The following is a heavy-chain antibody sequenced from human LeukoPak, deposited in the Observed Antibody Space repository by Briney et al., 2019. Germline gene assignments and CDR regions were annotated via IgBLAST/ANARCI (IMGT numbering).Heavy chain of an antibody. CDR1: RLTFSDYY. V-gene: IGHV3-11*04. CDR3: ARSQSSGSYFFDY. CDR2: INSSGSTI. J-gene: IGHJ4*02. D-gene: IGHD1-26*01. Sequence: KTGGSLRLSCAASRLTFSDYYMNWIRQAPGKGLEWVPDINSSGSTIHYADSVKGRFTISRDNAKNSLYLQMNSLRAEDTAVYYCARSQSSGSYFFDYWGQGTLVTVSS.